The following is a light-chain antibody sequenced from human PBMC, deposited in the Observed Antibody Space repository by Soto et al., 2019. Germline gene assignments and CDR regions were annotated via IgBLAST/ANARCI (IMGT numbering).Light chain of an antibody. CDR3: QEFGNSPYT. CDR1: QRVDSSY. J-gene: IGKJ2*01. CDR2: GAS. V-gene: IGKV3-20*01. Sequence: EIVLTQSPGTLSLSPGERATLSCRASQRVDSSYLAWYQLKPGQAPRLLIYGASSRATGIPDRFSGSGSGTDFTLTISRLEPEDLAVYYCQEFGNSPYTFGQGTKLEIK.